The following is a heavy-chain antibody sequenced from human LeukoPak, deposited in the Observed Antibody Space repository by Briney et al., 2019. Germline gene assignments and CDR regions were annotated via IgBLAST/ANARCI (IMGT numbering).Heavy chain of an antibody. CDR1: GFTFSTYE. D-gene: IGHD3-22*01. CDR3: AATYYYDGSGDY. V-gene: IGHV3-48*03. J-gene: IGHJ4*02. CDR2: ISSTGSNI. Sequence: GGSLRLSCAASGFTFSTYEMNWVRQAPGKGLEWVSYISSTGSNIYYADSVTGRFTISKDNAKNSLYLLMNSLRTEDTAVYYCAATYYYDGSGDYWGQGTLVTVSS.